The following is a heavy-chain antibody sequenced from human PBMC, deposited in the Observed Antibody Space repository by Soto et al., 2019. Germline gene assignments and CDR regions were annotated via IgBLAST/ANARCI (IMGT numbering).Heavy chain of an antibody. V-gene: IGHV1-2*02. CDR1: GHTFTGQH. CDR2: INLDSGDT. CDR3: GLEPTGTGGFDY. D-gene: IGHD7-27*01. J-gene: IGHJ4*02. Sequence: QVQLVQSGAEVKKPGASVKVSCKASGHTFTGQHMHWVRQAPGQGLEWMGWINLDSGDTRYAQKLQGRVTTTRDTSITTAYMELSGLRSDDTAVYYCGLEPTGTGGFDYWGQGTLVTVSS.